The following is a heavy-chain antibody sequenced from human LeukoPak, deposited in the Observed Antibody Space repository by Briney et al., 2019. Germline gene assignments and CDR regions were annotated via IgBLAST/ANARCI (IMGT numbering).Heavy chain of an antibody. D-gene: IGHD6-13*01. V-gene: IGHV1-2*02. J-gene: IGHJ3*02. CDR3: ARDLSSSWYGDDAFDI. Sequence: ASVKVSCKASGYTFTGYYMHWVRQAPGQGLEWMGWINPNSGGTNYAQKFQGRVTMTRDTSISTAYMELSRLRSDDTAVYYCARDLSSSWYGDDAFDIWGQGTMVTVSS. CDR2: INPNSGGT. CDR1: GYTFTGYY.